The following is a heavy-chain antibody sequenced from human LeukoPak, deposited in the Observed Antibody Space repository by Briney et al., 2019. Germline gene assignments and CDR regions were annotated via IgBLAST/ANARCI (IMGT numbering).Heavy chain of an antibody. CDR2: ISYDGRNK. CDR1: GFTFNRYA. D-gene: IGHD3/OR15-3a*01. J-gene: IGHJ4*02. V-gene: IGHV3-30*04. Sequence: GRSLRLSCAASGFTFNRYAMHWVRQAPGKGLEWVALISYDGRNKYYADSVKGRFTISRDNSKNTLYLQMNSLRAEDTAVYYCASGLGDYWGQGTLVTVFS. CDR3: ASGLGDY.